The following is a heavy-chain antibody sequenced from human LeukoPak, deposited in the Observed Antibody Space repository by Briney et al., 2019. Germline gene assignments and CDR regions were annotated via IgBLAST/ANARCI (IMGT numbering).Heavy chain of an antibody. D-gene: IGHD6-19*01. CDR2: ISGSGGNT. CDR1: GLTFSSYA. J-gene: IGHJ4*02. Sequence: GGSLRLSCAASGLTFSSYAMNWVRQAPGKGLEWVSAISGSGGNTHYADSVKGRFTISRDNSKNTLYLQMNSLRAEDTAVYYCARILDSAWGELGYWGQGTLVTVSS. V-gene: IGHV3-23*01. CDR3: ARILDSAWGELGY.